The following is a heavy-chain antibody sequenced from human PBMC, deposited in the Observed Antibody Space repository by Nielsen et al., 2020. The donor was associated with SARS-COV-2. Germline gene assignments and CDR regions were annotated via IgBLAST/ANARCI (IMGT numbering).Heavy chain of an antibody. J-gene: IGHJ4*02. V-gene: IGHV4-59*12. CDR2: IHYSGSI. Sequence: WIRQPPGKGLEYIGYIHYSGSINYNPSLRGRVTISVDTSKNQFSLKLSSVTAADTAVYYCARYAEAPYSGSYYFDYWGQGTLVTVSS. D-gene: IGHD1-26*01. CDR3: ARYAEAPYSGSYYFDY.